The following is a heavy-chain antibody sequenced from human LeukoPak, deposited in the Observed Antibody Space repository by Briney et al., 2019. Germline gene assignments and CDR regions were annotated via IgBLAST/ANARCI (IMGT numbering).Heavy chain of an antibody. D-gene: IGHD6-19*01. Sequence: SETLSLTCTVSGGSISSSSYYWGWIRQPPGKGLEWIGSIYYSGSTYYNPSLKSRVTISVDTSKNQFSLKLSSVTAADTAVYYCARIAVAGSDAFDIWGQGTTVTVSS. CDR3: ARIAVAGSDAFDI. CDR1: GGSISSSSYY. V-gene: IGHV4-39*01. CDR2: IYYSGST. J-gene: IGHJ3*02.